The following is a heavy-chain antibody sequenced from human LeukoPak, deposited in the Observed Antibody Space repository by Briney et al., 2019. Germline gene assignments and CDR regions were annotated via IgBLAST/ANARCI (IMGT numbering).Heavy chain of an antibody. CDR1: GGTFSSYA. CDR2: IIPIFGTA. J-gene: IGHJ6*02. D-gene: IGHD2-2*01. Sequence: GASVKVSCKASGGTFSSYAISWVRQAPGQGLEWMGGIIPIFGTANYAQKFQGRVTITADESTSTAYMELSSLRSEDTAVYYCARVPPPGYCSSTSCYALNYGMDVWGQGTTVTVSS. V-gene: IGHV1-69*01. CDR3: ARVPPPGYCSSTSCYALNYGMDV.